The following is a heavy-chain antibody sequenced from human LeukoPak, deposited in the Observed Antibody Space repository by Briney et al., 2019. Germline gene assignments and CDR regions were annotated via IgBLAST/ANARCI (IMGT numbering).Heavy chain of an antibody. V-gene: IGHV3-48*02. J-gene: IGHJ3*01. Sequence: GGSLRLSCAASGFTFSSYSMNWVRQAPGKGLEWVSYISSSSSTISYADSVKGRFTISRDNAKDSLYLQMSSLRDEDTAVYYCAREDDSWGPNNLDLWGQGTMVTVSS. CDR1: GFTFSSYS. CDR2: ISSSSSTI. CDR3: AREDDSWGPNNLDL. D-gene: IGHD7-27*01.